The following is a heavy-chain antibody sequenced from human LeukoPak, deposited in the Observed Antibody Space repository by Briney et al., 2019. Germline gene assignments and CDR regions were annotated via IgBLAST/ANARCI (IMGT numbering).Heavy chain of an antibody. CDR3: AHHTMLGSNWFDP. D-gene: IGHD3-22*01. CDR2: IYWNGEK. J-gene: IGHJ5*02. CDR1: GFSLNATAVG. Sequence: KESGPTLVKPTQTLTLTCTFSGFSLNATAVGVGWIRQPPGKALEWLAAIYWNGEKRYSPSLKSRLSITKGTSKNQVVLTVTNMDPVDTGTYYCAHHTMLGSNWFDPWGQGTLVTVSS. V-gene: IGHV2-5*01.